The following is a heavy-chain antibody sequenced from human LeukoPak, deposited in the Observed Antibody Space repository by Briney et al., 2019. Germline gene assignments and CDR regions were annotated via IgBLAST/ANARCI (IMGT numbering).Heavy chain of an antibody. CDR3: ARDPYYDSSGYSHAFDI. CDR2: IWYDGSNK. CDR1: GFTFSSYG. J-gene: IGHJ3*02. D-gene: IGHD3-22*01. V-gene: IGHV3-33*01. Sequence: GGSLRLSCAASGFTFSSYGMHWVRQAPGKGLEWVAVIWYDGSNKYYADSVKGRFTISRDNSKNTLYLQMNSLRAEDTAVYYCARDPYYDSSGYSHAFDIWGQGTMVAVSS.